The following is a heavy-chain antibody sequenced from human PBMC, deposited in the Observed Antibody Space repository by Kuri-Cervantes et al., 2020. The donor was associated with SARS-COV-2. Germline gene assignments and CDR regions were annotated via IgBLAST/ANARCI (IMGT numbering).Heavy chain of an antibody. V-gene: IGHV3-21*01. J-gene: IGHJ3*02. Sequence: GGSLRLSCAASGFTVSSNYMSWVRQAPGKGLEWVSSISSSSSYIYYADSVKGRFTISRDNAKNSLYLQMNSLRAEDTAVYYCARDRPTRVVLGNAFDIWGQGTMVTVSS. CDR3: ARDRPTRVVLGNAFDI. CDR1: GFTVSSNY. D-gene: IGHD2-2*01. CDR2: ISSSSSYI.